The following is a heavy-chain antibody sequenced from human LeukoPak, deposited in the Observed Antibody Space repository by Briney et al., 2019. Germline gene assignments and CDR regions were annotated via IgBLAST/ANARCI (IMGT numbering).Heavy chain of an antibody. D-gene: IGHD5-18*01. CDR2: IRYDGSNK. V-gene: IGHV3-30*02. CDR1: GFIFSSYG. CDR3: AKAPNVYSYGYYFDY. Sequence: GGSLRLSCAASGFIFSSYGMHWVRQAPGKGLEWVAFIRYDGSNKYYADSVKGRFTISRDNSKNTLYLQMNSLRAEDTAVYYCAKAPNVYSYGYYFDYWGQGALVTVSS. J-gene: IGHJ4*02.